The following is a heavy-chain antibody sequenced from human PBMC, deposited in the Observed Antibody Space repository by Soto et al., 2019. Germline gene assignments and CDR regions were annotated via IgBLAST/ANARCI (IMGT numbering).Heavy chain of an antibody. CDR1: GFNFRLYP. D-gene: IGHD3-22*01. V-gene: IGHV3-23*01. CDR2: ISGSGGST. J-gene: IGHJ4*02. CDR3: AKAHTFRFYYFTAGDY. Sequence: EVQLLESGGGLVQPGGSLRLSCGASGFNFRLYPMAWVRQAPGKGLEWVSSISGSGGSTFYADSVKGRFTISRDNSKNTLYLQMDTLRAGDSAVYYCAKAHTFRFYYFTAGDYWGQGTLVTVSS.